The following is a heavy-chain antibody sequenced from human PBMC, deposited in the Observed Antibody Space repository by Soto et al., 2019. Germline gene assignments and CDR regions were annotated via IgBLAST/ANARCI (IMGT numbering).Heavy chain of an antibody. CDR2: MNPNSGNT. CDR3: ARAPLGWGYYYYYYGMDV. D-gene: IGHD5-12*01. V-gene: IGHV1-8*01. J-gene: IGHJ6*02. Sequence: ASVKVSCTASGYTFTIYDINWVRQATGQGFEWMGWMNPNSGNTGYAQKFQGRVTMTRNTSISTAYMELSSLRSEDTAVYYCARAPLGWGYYYYYYGMDVWGQGTTVTAP. CDR1: GYTFTIYD.